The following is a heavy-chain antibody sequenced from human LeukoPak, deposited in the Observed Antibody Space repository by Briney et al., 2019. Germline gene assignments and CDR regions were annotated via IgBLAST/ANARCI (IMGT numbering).Heavy chain of an antibody. D-gene: IGHD3-10*01. CDR1: GFTFSSYV. CDR3: VNNLLWFGELLSAFDI. V-gene: IGHV3-64D*06. CDR2: ISSNGGST. J-gene: IGHJ3*02. Sequence: GGSLRLSCSASGFTFSSYVMHWVRQAPGKGLEYVSAISSNGGSTYYADSVKGRFTISRDNSKNTLYLQMSSLRAEDTAVYYCVNNLLWFGELLSAFDIWGQGTMVTVSS.